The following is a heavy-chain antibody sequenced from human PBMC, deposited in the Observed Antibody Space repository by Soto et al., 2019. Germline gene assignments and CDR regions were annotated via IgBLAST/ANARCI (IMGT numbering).Heavy chain of an antibody. Sequence: QVQLVQSGAEVKKPGSSVKVSCKAAGGTFSSYAISWLRQAPGQGLEWMGGIIPIFITVNYVQKFQGRVTITADESTSTAYMELSSLRSEDTAVYYCVGYYYDTRGYYFDYWGQGTLVTVSS. J-gene: IGHJ4*02. CDR1: GGTFSSYA. CDR2: IIPIFITV. CDR3: VGYYYDTRGYYFDY. D-gene: IGHD3-22*01. V-gene: IGHV1-69*01.